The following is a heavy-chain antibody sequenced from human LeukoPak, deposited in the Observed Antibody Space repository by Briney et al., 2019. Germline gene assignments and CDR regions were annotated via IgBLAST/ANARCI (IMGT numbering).Heavy chain of an antibody. CDR1: GFTFSSYT. D-gene: IGHD4-23*01. CDR3: ARDGDTVLTRGYYYYMDV. J-gene: IGHJ6*03. CDR2: ISSSSSYI. Sequence: MAGGSLRLSCAASGFTFSSYTMNWVRQAPGKGLEWVSSISSSSSYIYYVDSVKGRFTISRDNAKKSLYLQMNSLRAEDTALYCARDGDTVLTRGYYYYMDVWGKGTTVTVSS. V-gene: IGHV3-21*01.